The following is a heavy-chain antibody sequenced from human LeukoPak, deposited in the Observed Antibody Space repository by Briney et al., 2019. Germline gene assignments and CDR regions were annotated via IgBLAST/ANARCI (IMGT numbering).Heavy chain of an antibody. V-gene: IGHV4-31*03. J-gene: IGHJ4*02. CDR1: GGSISSGGYY. Sequence: SQTLSLTCTVSGGSISSGGYYWSWIRQHPGKGLEWIGYIYYSGSTYYNPSFKSRVTISVDTSKNQFSLKLSSVTAADTAVYYCARDGYGAAAGSFDYWGQGTLVTVSS. D-gene: IGHD6-13*01. CDR2: IYYSGST. CDR3: ARDGYGAAAGSFDY.